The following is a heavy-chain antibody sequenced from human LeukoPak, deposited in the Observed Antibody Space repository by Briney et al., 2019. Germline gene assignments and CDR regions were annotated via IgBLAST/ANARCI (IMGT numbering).Heavy chain of an antibody. CDR1: GYTFTSYD. J-gene: IGHJ3*02. V-gene: IGHV1-8*03. CDR3: ARDPRSDPYYDFWSGTNAFDI. Sequence: GASVKVSCKASGYTFTSYDINWVRQATGQGLEWMGWMNPNSGNTGYAQKFQGRVTITRNTSISTAYMELSSLRSEDTAVYYCARDPRSDPYYDFWSGTNAFDIWGQGTMVTVSS. CDR2: MNPNSGNT. D-gene: IGHD3-3*01.